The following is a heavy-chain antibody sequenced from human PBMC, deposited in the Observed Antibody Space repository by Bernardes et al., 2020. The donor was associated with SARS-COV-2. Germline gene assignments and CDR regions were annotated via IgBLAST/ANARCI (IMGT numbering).Heavy chain of an antibody. J-gene: IGHJ3*02. CDR2: ITSSSTI. Sequence: GWSLRLSCAASGFTLSSYSMTWVRQSPGKGLEWVSYITSSSTIYYADSVKGRFTISRDNGKNSLYLHMNSLRDEDTAVYYCARACYYDSSGYYRLNAFDIWGQGTMVTVSS. CDR1: GFTLSSYS. D-gene: IGHD3-22*01. V-gene: IGHV3-48*02. CDR3: ARACYYDSSGYYRLNAFDI.